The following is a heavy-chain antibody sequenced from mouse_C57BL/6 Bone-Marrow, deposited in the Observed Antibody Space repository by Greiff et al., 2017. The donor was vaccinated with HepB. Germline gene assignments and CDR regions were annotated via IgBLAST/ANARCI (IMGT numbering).Heavy chain of an antibody. CDR1: GYAFSSSW. J-gene: IGHJ2*01. V-gene: IGHV1-82*01. D-gene: IGHD1-1*01. Sequence: QVQLQQSGPELVKPGASVKISCKASGYAFSSSWMNWVKQRPGKGLEWIGRIYPGDGDTNYNGKFKGKATLTADKSSSTAYMQLSSLTSEDSAVYFCARCPYYYGSSSYYLDYWGQGTTLTVSS. CDR2: IYPGDGDT. CDR3: ARCPYYYGSSSYYLDY.